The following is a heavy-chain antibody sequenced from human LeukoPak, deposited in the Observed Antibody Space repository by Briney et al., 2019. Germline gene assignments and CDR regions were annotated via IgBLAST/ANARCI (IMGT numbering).Heavy chain of an antibody. V-gene: IGHV4-4*07. CDR2: IYTSGST. Sequence: SETLSLTCTVSGGSISSYYWSWIRQPAGKGLEWIGRIYTSGSTNYNPSLKSRVTMSVDKSKNQFSLKLSSVTVADTAVYYCAREDDLLPGRRNWFDPWGQGNLVTVPS. J-gene: IGHJ5*02. CDR3: AREDDLLPGRRNWFDP. D-gene: IGHD3-9*01. CDR1: GGSISSYY.